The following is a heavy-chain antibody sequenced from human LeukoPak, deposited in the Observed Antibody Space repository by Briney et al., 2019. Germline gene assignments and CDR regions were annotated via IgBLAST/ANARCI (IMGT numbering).Heavy chain of an antibody. J-gene: IGHJ4*02. D-gene: IGHD3-9*01. V-gene: IGHV1-18*01. Sequence: ASVRVSRKASGYTFTSYGISWVRQAPGQGLEWMGWISAYNGNTNYAQKLQDRVTMTTDTSTSTAYMELRSLRSDDTAVYYCATRGVSVLRYFDWLLPFDYWGQGTLVTVSS. CDR3: ATRGVSVLRYFDWLLPFDY. CDR1: GYTFTSYG. CDR2: ISAYNGNT.